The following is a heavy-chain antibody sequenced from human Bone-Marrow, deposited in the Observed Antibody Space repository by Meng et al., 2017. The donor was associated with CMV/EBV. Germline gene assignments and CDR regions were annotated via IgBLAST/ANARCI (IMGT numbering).Heavy chain of an antibody. J-gene: IGHJ4*02. CDR2: ISSSSSYI. CDR3: ARVESVIATPGGYY. Sequence: GESLKISCAASGFTFSSYSMNWVRQAPGKGLEWVSSISSSSSYIYYADSVKGRFTISRDNAKNSLYLQMNSLRAEDTAVYYCARVESVIATPGGYYWGQGTLVTVSS. V-gene: IGHV3-21*01. D-gene: IGHD2-21*01. CDR1: GFTFSSYS.